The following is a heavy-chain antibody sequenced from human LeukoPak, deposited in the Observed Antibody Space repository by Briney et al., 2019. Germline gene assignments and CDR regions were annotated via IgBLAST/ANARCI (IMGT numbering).Heavy chain of an antibody. V-gene: IGHV3-13*01. Sequence: GGSLRLSCAASGFTFSSYDMHWVRQATGKGLEWVSAIGTAGDTYYPGSVKGRFTISRENAKNSLYLQMNSLRAGDTAVYYCARRNGYYYGSGSRLDWYFDLWGRGTLVTVSS. CDR3: ARRNGYYYGSGSRLDWYFDL. J-gene: IGHJ2*01. CDR1: GFTFSSYD. CDR2: IGTAGDT. D-gene: IGHD3-10*01.